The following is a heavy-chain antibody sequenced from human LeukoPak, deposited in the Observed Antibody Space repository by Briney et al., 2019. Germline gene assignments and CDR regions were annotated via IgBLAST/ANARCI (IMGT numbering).Heavy chain of an antibody. CDR2: ISGSGGST. CDR1: GFTFSSYA. J-gene: IGHJ4*02. D-gene: IGHD3-22*01. V-gene: IGHV3-23*01. Sequence: GGSLRLSCAASGFTFSSYAMSWVRQAPGKGLEWVSAISGSGGSTYYADSVKGRFTISRDNSKNTLYLQMNSLRAEDTAVYYCAKDRLVNYYDSSGPAGAVDYWGQGTLVTVPS. CDR3: AKDRLVNYYDSSGPAGAVDY.